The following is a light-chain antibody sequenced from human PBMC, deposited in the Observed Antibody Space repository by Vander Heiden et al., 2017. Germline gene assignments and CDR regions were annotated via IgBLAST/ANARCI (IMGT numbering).Light chain of an antibody. V-gene: IGLV1-40*01. CDR1: SSNIGAGYD. CDR2: GNS. Sequence: QSVLTQPPSVSGAPGQRVTISCTGSSSNIGAGYDVHWYQQLPGTAPKLLIYGNSNRPSGVPDRFSGSKSGTSASLANTGLQAEDEADYYCQSYDSSLSGSRGVFGGGTKLTVL. CDR3: QSYDSSLSGSRGV. J-gene: IGLJ2*01.